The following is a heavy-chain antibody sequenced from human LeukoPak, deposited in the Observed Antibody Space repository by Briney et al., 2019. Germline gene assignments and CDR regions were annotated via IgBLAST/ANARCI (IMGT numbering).Heavy chain of an antibody. CDR2: INPSGGST. V-gene: IGHV1-46*01. CDR1: GYTFTSYH. D-gene: IGHD6-13*01. J-gene: IGHJ6*03. Sequence: ASVNVSCKASGYTFTSYHMHWVRQAPGQGLEWMGIINPSGGSTSYAQKFQGRVTMTRDMSTSTVYMELSSLRSEDTAVYYCARGIAAAAVTHYYMDVWGKGTTVTISS. CDR3: ARGIAAAAVTHYYMDV.